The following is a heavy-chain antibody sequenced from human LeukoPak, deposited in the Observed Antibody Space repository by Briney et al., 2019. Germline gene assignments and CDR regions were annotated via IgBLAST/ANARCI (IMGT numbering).Heavy chain of an antibody. CDR1: GFTFSSYG. J-gene: IGHJ5*02. Sequence: GGSLRLSCAASGFTFSSYGMHWVRQAPGKGLEWVAFIRYDGSNKYYADSVKGRFTISRDNSKNTLYLQMNSLRAEDTAVYYCAKEPFTISGSTNWFDPWGQGTLVTVSS. CDR3: AKEPFTISGSTNWFDP. V-gene: IGHV3-30*02. CDR2: IRYDGSNK. D-gene: IGHD3-3*01.